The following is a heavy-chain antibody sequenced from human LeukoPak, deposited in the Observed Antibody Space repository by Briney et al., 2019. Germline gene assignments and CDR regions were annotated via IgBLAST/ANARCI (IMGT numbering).Heavy chain of an antibody. D-gene: IGHD2-2*02. V-gene: IGHV4-39*01. CDR2: IYYSGST. Sequence: SETLSLTCTVSDGSISSSSYYWGWIRRPPGKGLEWIGTIYYSGSTYYSPSLKSRVAISVDTSKNQFSLKLSSVTAADTAVYYCANYCSSSSCHIRRAFDIWGQGTMVTVSS. J-gene: IGHJ3*02. CDR3: ANYCSSSSCHIRRAFDI. CDR1: DGSISSSSYY.